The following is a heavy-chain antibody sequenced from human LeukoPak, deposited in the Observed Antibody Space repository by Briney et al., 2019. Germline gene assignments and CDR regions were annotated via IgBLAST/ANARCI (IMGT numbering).Heavy chain of an antibody. V-gene: IGHV1-18*01. Sequence: ASVKVSCKASGYTFTSHGISWVRQAPGQGLEWMGWISAYNGNTNYAQKLQGRVTMTTDTSTSTAYMELRSLRSDDTAVYYCARDLHVVVPAPNDYGMDVWGQGTTVTVSS. CDR1: GYTFTSHG. D-gene: IGHD2-2*01. CDR3: ARDLHVVVPAPNDYGMDV. J-gene: IGHJ6*02. CDR2: ISAYNGNT.